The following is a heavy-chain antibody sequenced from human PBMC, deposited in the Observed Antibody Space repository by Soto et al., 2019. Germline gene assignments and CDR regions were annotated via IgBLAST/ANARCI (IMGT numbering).Heavy chain of an antibody. CDR3: ARAVARGVKTIYYYYGMDV. Sequence: APVKVSCKASGYTFSNFAMHWVRQAPGQRLEWMGWINPGNGNTKYSQTFQGRVTITRDTSASTAYMELSSLRSEDTAVYYCARAVARGVKTIYYYYGMDVWGQGTTVTVSS. V-gene: IGHV1-3*01. CDR1: GYTFSNFA. D-gene: IGHD3-10*01. J-gene: IGHJ6*02. CDR2: INPGNGNT.